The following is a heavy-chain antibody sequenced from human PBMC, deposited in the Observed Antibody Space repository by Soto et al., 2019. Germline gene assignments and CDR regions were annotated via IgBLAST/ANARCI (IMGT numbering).Heavy chain of an antibody. Sequence: QITLKESGPPLVKPTQTLTLTCTFSGFSLSSSGVGVGWIRQPPGEALEWLAVMYWDDDKRYSPSLKSRLTIPRDTSKNQVVLTMTNMDPVDTATYYCAHRREDVWSGPFDCWGQGTLVTVSS. V-gene: IGHV2-5*02. CDR1: GFSLSSSGVG. CDR2: MYWDDDK. CDR3: AHRREDVWSGPFDC. D-gene: IGHD3-3*01. J-gene: IGHJ4*02.